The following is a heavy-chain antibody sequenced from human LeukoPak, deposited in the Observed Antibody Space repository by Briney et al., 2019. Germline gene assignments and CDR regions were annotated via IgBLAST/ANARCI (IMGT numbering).Heavy chain of an antibody. CDR1: GFTFIDYW. J-gene: IGHJ4*02. Sequence: GGSLTLSCAAYGFTFIDYWMTWVRQAPGKGPEWVANIKQDGSEKYYGDFVSGRSTISRENAKNSLFLQMNSLRVEDTAVYYCARRGGSSSRRSPIDYWGQGTLVTVSS. CDR2: IKQDGSEK. V-gene: IGHV3-7*01. CDR3: ARRGGSSSRRSPIDY. D-gene: IGHD6-6*01.